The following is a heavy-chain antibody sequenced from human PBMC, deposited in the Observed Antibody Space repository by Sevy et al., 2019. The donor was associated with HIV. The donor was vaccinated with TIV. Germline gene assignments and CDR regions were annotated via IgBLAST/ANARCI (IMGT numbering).Heavy chain of an antibody. CDR3: ARDRAPDYYYDSSGYYYP. V-gene: IGHV1-2*02. D-gene: IGHD3-22*01. CDR2: INPNSGGT. J-gene: IGHJ5*02. CDR1: GYTFTGYY. Sequence: ASVKVSCKASGYTFTGYYMHWVRQAPGQGLAWMGWINPNSGGTNYAQKFQGRVTMTRDTSISTAYMELSRLRSDDTAVYYCARDRAPDYYYDSSGYYYPWGQGTLVTVSS.